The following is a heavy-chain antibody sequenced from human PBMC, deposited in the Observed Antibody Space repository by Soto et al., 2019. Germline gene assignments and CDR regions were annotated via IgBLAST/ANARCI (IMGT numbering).Heavy chain of an antibody. D-gene: IGHD6-6*01. V-gene: IGHV4-34*01. J-gene: IGHJ4*02. CDR2: INHSGST. CDR3: ARDMSVRQLVGGVFDY. Sequence: SETLSLTCAVYGGSFSGYYWSWIRQPPGKGLEWIGEINHSGSTNYNPSLKSRVTISVDTSKNQFSLKLSSVTAADTAVYYCARDMSVRQLVGGVFDYWGQGTLVTVSS. CDR1: GGSFSGYY.